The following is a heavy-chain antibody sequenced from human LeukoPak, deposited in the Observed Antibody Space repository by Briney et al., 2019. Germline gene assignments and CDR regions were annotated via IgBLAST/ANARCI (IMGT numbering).Heavy chain of an antibody. V-gene: IGHV4-4*07. D-gene: IGHD3-22*01. J-gene: IGHJ3*02. Sequence: SETLSLTCTVSGGSLNSHYWTWIRQPAGKGLEWIGQISMSGNTNYNPPLKSRVTMSVDTSKNQFSLRLSSMTAADTAPYYCARRGMNYYDSSGYLIRDDAFDTWGQGTMVTVSS. CDR2: ISMSGNT. CDR3: ARRGMNYYDSSGYLIRDDAFDT. CDR1: GGSLNSHY.